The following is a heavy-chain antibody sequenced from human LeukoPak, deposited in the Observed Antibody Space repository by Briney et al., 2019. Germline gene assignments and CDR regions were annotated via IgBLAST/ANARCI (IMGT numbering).Heavy chain of an antibody. CDR1: GFTFSSYG. CDR3: AKEHYGGNLDYFDY. V-gene: IGHV3-30*18. Sequence: GGSLRLSCAASGFTFSSYGMHWVRQAPGKGLEWVAVISYDGSNKYYADSVKGRFTISRDNSKNTLYLQMNGLRAEDTAVYYCAKEHYGGNLDYFDYWGQGTLVTVSS. CDR2: ISYDGSNK. J-gene: IGHJ4*02. D-gene: IGHD4-23*01.